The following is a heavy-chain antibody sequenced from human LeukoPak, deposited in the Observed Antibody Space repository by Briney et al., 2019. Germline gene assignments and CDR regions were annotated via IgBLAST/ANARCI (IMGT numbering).Heavy chain of an antibody. CDR2: IYYSGST. Sequence: SQTLSLTCTVSGGSISSGDYYWSWIRQPPGKGLKWIGYIYYSGSTYYNPSLKSRVTISVDTSKNQFSLKLSSVTAADTAVYYCARRGDYYDSSGNWFDPWGQGTLVTVSS. D-gene: IGHD3-22*01. CDR3: ARRGDYYDSSGNWFDP. CDR1: GGSISSGDYY. J-gene: IGHJ5*02. V-gene: IGHV4-30-4*01.